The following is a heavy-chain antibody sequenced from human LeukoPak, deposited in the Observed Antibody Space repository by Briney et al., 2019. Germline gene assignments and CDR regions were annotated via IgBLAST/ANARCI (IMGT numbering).Heavy chain of an antibody. V-gene: IGHV1-2*02. CDR1: EYTFSVYH. CDR2: INPDSGDT. Sequence: ASVKVSCKASEYTFSVYHIHWVRQAPGQGLEWMAWINPDSGDTNYAQKFQGRVTMTRDTSISTAYMEVSSLRSDDTAVYYCATDVGQLWLCFDRWGQGTLVTVSS. D-gene: IGHD2-8*02. J-gene: IGHJ4*02. CDR3: ATDVGQLWLCFDR.